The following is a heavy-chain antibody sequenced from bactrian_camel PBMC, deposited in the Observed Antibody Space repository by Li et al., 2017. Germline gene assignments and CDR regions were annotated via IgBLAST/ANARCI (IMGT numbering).Heavy chain of an antibody. Sequence: VQLVESGGGSVQAGGSLRLSCKVQKFIERRSYCMGWFRRTPGKEREAVAQVDSAGTITYADFVKGRFTISRDNAKNTLYLQLDNLKTEDTAMYYCAKPGGGTWYWEIHYWGQGTQVTVS. D-gene: IGHD6*01. V-gene: IGHV3S55*01. CDR1: KFIERRSYC. J-gene: IGHJ4*01. CDR2: VDSAGTI. CDR3: AKPGGGTWYWEIHY.